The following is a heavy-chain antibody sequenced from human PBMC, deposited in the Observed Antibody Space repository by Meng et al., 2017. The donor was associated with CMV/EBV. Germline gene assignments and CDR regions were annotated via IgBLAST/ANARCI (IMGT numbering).Heavy chain of an antibody. V-gene: IGHV3-15*01. D-gene: IGHD3-3*01. Sequence: GGFLRPSCAASGFTFSNAWMSWVRQAPGKGLEWVGRIKSKTDGGTTDYAAPVKGRFTIARDDSKNTLYLQMNSLKTEDTAVYYCTTGGITKNGMDVWGQGTTVTVSS. CDR3: TTGGITKNGMDV. CDR2: IKSKTDGGTT. J-gene: IGHJ6*02. CDR1: GFTFSNAW.